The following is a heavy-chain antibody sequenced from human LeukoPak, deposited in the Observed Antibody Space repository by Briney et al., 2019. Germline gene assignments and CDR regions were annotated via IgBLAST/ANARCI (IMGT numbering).Heavy chain of an antibody. CDR1: GITFNNNA. J-gene: IGHJ5*02. CDR2: ISGSGVTT. Sequence: GGSLRLSSAASGITFNNNAMSWVRQAPGKGLEWVSSISGSGVTTYYVGSVKGRFTVSRDNSKSTLYLQMNSLRAEDTAVYYCAKDEGGYSSSSNTQEYNWFDPWGQGTLVTVSS. CDR3: AKDEGGYSSSSNTQEYNWFDP. V-gene: IGHV3-23*01. D-gene: IGHD6-6*01.